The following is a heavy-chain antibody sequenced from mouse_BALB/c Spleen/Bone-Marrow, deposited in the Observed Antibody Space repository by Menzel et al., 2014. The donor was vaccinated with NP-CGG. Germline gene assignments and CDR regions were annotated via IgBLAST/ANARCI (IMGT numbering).Heavy chain of an antibody. Sequence: EVQLQQSGAELVKPGASVKLSCTASGFNIKDTYMHWVKQRPEQGLEWIGRIDPANGNTKYDPKFQGKATITADTSSNTAYLQLRSLTSEDTAVYYCAYGSRYDYFNYWGQGTTLTVSS. CDR2: IDPANGNT. CDR3: AYGSRYDYFNY. J-gene: IGHJ2*01. CDR1: GFNIKDTY. D-gene: IGHD1-1*01. V-gene: IGHV14-3*02.